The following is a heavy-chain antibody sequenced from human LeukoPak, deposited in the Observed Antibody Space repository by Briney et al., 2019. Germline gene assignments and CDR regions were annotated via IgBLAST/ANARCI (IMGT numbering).Heavy chain of an antibody. CDR2: INPNSGGT. J-gene: IGHJ4*02. CDR1: GYTFTGYY. Sequence: ASVNVSCKASGYTFTGYYMHWVRQAPGQGLEWMGRINPNSGGTNYAQKFQGRVTMTRDTSISTAYMELSRLGSDDTAVYYCARASERYSSSWLLDYWGQGTLVTVSS. V-gene: IGHV1-2*06. CDR3: ARASERYSSSWLLDY. D-gene: IGHD6-13*01.